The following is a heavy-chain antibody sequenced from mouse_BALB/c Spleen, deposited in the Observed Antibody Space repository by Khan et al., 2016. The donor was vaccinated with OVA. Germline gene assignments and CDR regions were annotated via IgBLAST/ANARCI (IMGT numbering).Heavy chain of an antibody. CDR2: ISSGGSYT. V-gene: IGHV5-9-3*01. D-gene: IGHD1-1*01. Sequence: EVELVESGGGLVKPGGSLKFSCAASGFTFSNYGMSWVRQTPEKRLEWVATISSGGSYTYYPDSVKGRFTISRDNANNTLDLKMSSLRSEDTAMYYCARTPGYYGSNYFDYWGQGTTLTVSS. J-gene: IGHJ2*01. CDR1: GFTFSNYG. CDR3: ARTPGYYGSNYFDY.